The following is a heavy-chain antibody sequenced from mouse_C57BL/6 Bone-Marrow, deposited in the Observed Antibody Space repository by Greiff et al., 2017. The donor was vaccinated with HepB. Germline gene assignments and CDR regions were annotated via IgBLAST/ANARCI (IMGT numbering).Heavy chain of an antibody. V-gene: IGHV5-9-1*02. CDR2: ISSGGDYI. CDR3: TRDDYGSSSGYFDV. CDR1: GFTFSSYA. D-gene: IGHD1-1*01. Sequence: EVKLMESGAGLVKPGGSLKLSCAASGFTFSSYAMSWVRQTPEKRLEWVAYISSGGDYIYYADTVKGRFTISRDNARNTLYLQMSSLKSEDTAMYYCTRDDYGSSSGYFDVWGTGTTVTVSS. J-gene: IGHJ1*03.